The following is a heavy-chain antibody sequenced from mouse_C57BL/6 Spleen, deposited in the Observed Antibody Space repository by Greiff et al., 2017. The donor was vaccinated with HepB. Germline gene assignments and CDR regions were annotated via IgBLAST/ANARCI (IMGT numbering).Heavy chain of an antibody. Sequence: EVQGVESGGGLVKPGGSLKLSCAASGFTFSSYAMSWVRQTPEKRLEWVAYISSGGDYIYYADTVKGRFTISRDNARNTLYLQMSSQKSEDTAMYYCTRGGYYYGSTPWYFDVWGTGTTVTVSS. CDR2: ISSGGDYI. D-gene: IGHD1-1*01. J-gene: IGHJ1*03. CDR3: TRGGYYYGSTPWYFDV. V-gene: IGHV5-9-1*02. CDR1: GFTFSSYA.